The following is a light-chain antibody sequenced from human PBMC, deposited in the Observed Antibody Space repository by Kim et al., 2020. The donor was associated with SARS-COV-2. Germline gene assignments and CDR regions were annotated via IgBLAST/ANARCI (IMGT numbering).Light chain of an antibody. V-gene: IGKV3-20*01. CDR2: GAS. CDR3: QQYGSSPYT. J-gene: IGKJ2*01. Sequence: LCPGERATRSCRASQSVSSSYLAWYQQKPGQAPRLLIYGASSRATGIPDRFSGSGSGTDFTLTISRLEPEDFAVYYCQQYGSSPYTFGQGTKLEI. CDR1: QSVSSSY.